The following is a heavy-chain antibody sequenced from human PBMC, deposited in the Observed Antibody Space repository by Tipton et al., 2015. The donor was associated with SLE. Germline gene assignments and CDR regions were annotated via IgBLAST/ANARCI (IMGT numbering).Heavy chain of an antibody. J-gene: IGHJ6*02. Sequence: LRLSCTASGFTFGDYAMSWVRQAPGKGLEWVGFIRSKAYGGTTEYAASVKGRFTISRDDSKSIAYLQMNSLKTEDTAVYYCTRDPGTAAGRGMDVWGQGTTVTVSS. CDR1: GFTFGDYA. CDR3: TRDPGTAAGRGMDV. D-gene: IGHD6-13*01. V-gene: IGHV3-49*04. CDR2: IRSKAYGGTT.